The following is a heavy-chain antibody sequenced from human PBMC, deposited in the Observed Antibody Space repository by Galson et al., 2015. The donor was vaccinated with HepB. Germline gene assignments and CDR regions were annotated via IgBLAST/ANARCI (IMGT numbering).Heavy chain of an antibody. J-gene: IGHJ6*02. Sequence: SETLSLTCSVSGASMTRYYWSWIRQPPGKGLEWIGYIYYSGTTNYSPALKSRVTISVDTSKNQFSLKLSSVTAADTAMYYRARHTVINYHHYGMDVWGQGTTVSVSS. D-gene: IGHD3-22*01. CDR2: IYYSGTT. CDR1: GASMTRYY. CDR3: ARHTVINYHHYGMDV. V-gene: IGHV4-59*08.